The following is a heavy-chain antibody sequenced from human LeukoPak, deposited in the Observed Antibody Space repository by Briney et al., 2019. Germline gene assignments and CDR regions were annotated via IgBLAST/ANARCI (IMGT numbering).Heavy chain of an antibody. CDR2: IKLDGSEK. J-gene: IGHJ3*02. CDR1: GFTFSSYW. D-gene: IGHD3-22*01. CDR3: ARDARLGYYYDSSGLGDAFDI. V-gene: IGHV3-7*01. Sequence: GGSLRLSCAASGFTFSSYWMSWVRQAPGKGLEWVANIKLDGSEKYYVVSVKGRFTISRDNAKNSLYLQMNSLRAEDTAVYYCARDARLGYYYDSSGLGDAFDIWGQGTMVTVSS.